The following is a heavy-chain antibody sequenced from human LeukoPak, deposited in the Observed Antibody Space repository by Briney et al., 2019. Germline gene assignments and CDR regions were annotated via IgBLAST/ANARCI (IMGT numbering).Heavy chain of an antibody. J-gene: IGHJ6*02. D-gene: IGHD4-17*01. CDR1: GLTVSSNY. V-gene: IGHV3-53*01. CDR2: IYSGGTT. CDR3: ARDPRTTGKSNYGMDV. Sequence: GGSLRLSCAASGLTVSSNYMSWVRQPPGKGLEWVSIIYSGGTTYYADSVQGRFTISRDNSKNMVFLQMNSLRVEDTAVYYCARDPRTTGKSNYGMDVWGQGTTVTVSS.